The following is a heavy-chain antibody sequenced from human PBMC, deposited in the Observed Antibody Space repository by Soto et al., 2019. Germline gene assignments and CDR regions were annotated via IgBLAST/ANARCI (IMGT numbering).Heavy chain of an antibody. CDR3: AKTAATPFGDFVLDR. J-gene: IGHJ5*02. CDR2: ISDTSIDT. Sequence: EVQLVESGGALVQPGGSLRLSCVASRFTFGDYPMNWVRQAPGKGLEWVSGISDTSIDTYYADSVKGRFTVSRDNSLSMLFLHMSSLRAEDMALYYCAKTAATPFGDFVLDRWGQGTRVTVSS. D-gene: IGHD4-17*01. V-gene: IGHV3-23*04. CDR1: RFTFGDYP.